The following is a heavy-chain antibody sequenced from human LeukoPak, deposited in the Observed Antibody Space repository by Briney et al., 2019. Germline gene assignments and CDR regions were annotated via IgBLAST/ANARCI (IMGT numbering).Heavy chain of an antibody. Sequence: GESLKISCKGSGYSFTSYWIGWVRQMPGKVLEWMGIIYPGDSDTRYSPSFQGQVTISADKSISTAYLQWSSLKASDTAMYYCARRGYCSSTSCYSFDYWGQGTLVTVSS. CDR3: ARRGYCSSTSCYSFDY. J-gene: IGHJ4*02. V-gene: IGHV5-51*01. CDR2: IYPGDSDT. D-gene: IGHD2-2*01. CDR1: GYSFTSYW.